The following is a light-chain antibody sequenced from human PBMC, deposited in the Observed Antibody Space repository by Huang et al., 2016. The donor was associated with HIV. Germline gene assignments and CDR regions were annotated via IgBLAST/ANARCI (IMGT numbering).Light chain of an antibody. V-gene: IGKV1-39*01. CDR3: QQSYSTPT. CDR2: GTS. Sequence: DIQMTQSPSSLSASVGGRVTITCRASQSISMYLNWYQNKPGKAPKLLSYGTSSLESGVPSRFSGGGSGTDFTLTISSLQPDDVATYYCQQSYSTPTFGQGTKVEIK. J-gene: IGKJ1*01. CDR1: QSISMY.